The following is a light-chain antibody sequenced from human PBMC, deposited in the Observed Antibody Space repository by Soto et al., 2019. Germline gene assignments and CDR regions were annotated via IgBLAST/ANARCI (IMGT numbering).Light chain of an antibody. J-gene: IGLJ2*01. V-gene: IGLV1-40*01. CDR1: SSNIGAGFD. CDR3: QSYDRLSGYVA. CDR2: GNS. Sequence: QSVLTQPPSVSGAPGQRVTISCTGRSSNIGAGFDVHWYQKVPGTAPKLLIYGNSNRPSGVPDRFSGSKSGTSASLAITGLQAEDEADYYCQSYDRLSGYVAFGGGTKLTVL.